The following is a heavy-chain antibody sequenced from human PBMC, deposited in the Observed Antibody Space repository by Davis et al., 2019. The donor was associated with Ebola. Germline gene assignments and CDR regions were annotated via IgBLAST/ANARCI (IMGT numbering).Heavy chain of an antibody. CDR2: IWYDGSNK. D-gene: IGHD2-2*01. CDR3: ARDLGYCSGTSCQPYYFDY. CDR1: GFTFSSYG. V-gene: IGHV3-33*01. Sequence: PGGSLRLSCAASGFTFSSYGMHWVRQAPGKGLEWLAVIWYDGSNKYYADSVKGRFTISRDNSKNTLYLQMNSLRADDTAVYYCARDLGYCSGTSCQPYYFDYWGPGTLVTVSS. J-gene: IGHJ4*02.